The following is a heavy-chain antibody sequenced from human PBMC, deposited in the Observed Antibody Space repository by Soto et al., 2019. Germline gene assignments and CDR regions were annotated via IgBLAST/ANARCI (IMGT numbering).Heavy chain of an antibody. CDR3: ARLYYAGSPYYPPGY. Sequence: SETLSLTCTISGGSISGYYWTWIRQSPGKGLEYIGGIYYSGSTNYNPSLHSRVTISVDTSKKKFSLRLTSVTAADTAVYFCARLYYAGSPYYPPGYWGQGTLVTVSS. CDR1: GGSISGYY. D-gene: IGHD3-22*01. J-gene: IGHJ4*02. CDR2: IYYSGST. V-gene: IGHV4-59*08.